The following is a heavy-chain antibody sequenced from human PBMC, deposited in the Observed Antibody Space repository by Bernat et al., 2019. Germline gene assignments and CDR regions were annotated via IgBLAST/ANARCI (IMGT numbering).Heavy chain of an antibody. Sequence: EVQLVESGGGLVQPGGSLRLSCAASGFTFTNYAMHWVRQAPGKGLEFVSVISSFGSSISYANSVTRRFTISRDNSKNSLYLQLGSLIAEDMAVYFCARGGLVVLAPADYWGQGTLVTVSS. J-gene: IGHJ4*02. D-gene: IGHD2-15*01. CDR2: ISSFGSSI. V-gene: IGHV3-64*01. CDR3: ARGGLVVLAPADY. CDR1: GFTFTNYA.